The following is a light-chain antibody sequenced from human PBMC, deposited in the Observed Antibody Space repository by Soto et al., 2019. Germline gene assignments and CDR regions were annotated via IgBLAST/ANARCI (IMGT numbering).Light chain of an antibody. J-gene: IGKJ2*01. CDR2: EAS. CDR3: QQFNSSPYT. CDR1: QSIVTW. Sequence: DIQMTQSPSSLSASVGDRVTITCRASQSIVTWLAWYQQKPGKAPKLLIYEASSLESGVPSRFSGTGSGTDFTLTLSSLQPDDSAAYYCQQFNSSPYTFGQGTKVQIK. V-gene: IGKV1-5*03.